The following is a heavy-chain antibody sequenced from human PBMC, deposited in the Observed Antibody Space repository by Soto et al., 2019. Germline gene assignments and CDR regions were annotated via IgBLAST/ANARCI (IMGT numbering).Heavy chain of an antibody. V-gene: IGHV4-59*12. D-gene: IGHD3-9*01. Sequence: SETLSLTCTVSGGSISNYYWTWIRQPPGKGLEWIGYIYYSGSTNYNPSLKSRVTMSVDTSKNQFSLKLTSVTAADTAVYYCAREGTTLRYFDWLPYYYYVMDVWGQGTTVTVSS. CDR3: AREGTTLRYFDWLPYYYYVMDV. CDR2: IYYSGST. CDR1: GGSISNYY. J-gene: IGHJ6*02.